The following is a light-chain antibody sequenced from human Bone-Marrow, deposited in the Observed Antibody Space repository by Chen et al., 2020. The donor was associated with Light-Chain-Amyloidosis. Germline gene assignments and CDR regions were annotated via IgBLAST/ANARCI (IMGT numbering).Light chain of an antibody. CDR3: CSYAGSLYV. J-gene: IGLJ1*01. Sequence: QSALTQPRSVSGSPGQSITISCAETSSDVGRYNYVSWYRQHPGKAPKLIIYDVNKQPSGVPVRFSGAMSGNTASLTSSGLQAQDGAGYYCCSYAGSLYVYGNGTTVAVL. CDR2: DVN. CDR1: SSDVGRYNY. V-gene: IGLV2-11*01.